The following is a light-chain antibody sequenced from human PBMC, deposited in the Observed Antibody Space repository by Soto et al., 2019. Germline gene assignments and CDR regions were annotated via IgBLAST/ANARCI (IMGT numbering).Light chain of an antibody. CDR3: QQYSTYPSLT. Sequence: EIEMTQSPSTLSASVGDSFIVACRAGPTIRQWLAWYQQKPGGAPKLLIYKASVLESGVPSRFSGSGSGTEFTLTISGLQPDDFATYFCQQYSTYPSLTFGGGTKVDI. CDR2: KAS. J-gene: IGKJ4*01. V-gene: IGKV1-5*03. CDR1: PTIRQW.